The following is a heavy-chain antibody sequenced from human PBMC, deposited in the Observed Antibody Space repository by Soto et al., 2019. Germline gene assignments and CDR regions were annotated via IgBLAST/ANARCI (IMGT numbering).Heavy chain of an antibody. J-gene: IGHJ4*02. Sequence: GXSVKVSCKASGSTFSNYAINWVRQAPGQGLEWMGGIIPVFGTPNYAQKFQGRVTITADESTSTAYMELSSLRSEDTATYYCARAEYSSIYYFDYSGQVTLVTLSS. V-gene: IGHV1-69*01. D-gene: IGHD2-2*01. CDR1: GSTFSNYA. CDR3: ARAEYSSIYYFDY. CDR2: IIPVFGTP.